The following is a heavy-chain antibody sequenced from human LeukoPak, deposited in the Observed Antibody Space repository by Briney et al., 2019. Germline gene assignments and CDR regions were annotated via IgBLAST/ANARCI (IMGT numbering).Heavy chain of an antibody. CDR2: IYYSGST. J-gene: IGHJ5*01. Sequence: SETLSLTCTVSGGSIRSGDYYWSWIRQAPGKTLEWIGYIYYSGSTYLNPSLKSRVSMSVDMSKGQFSLTVNSVTAADTAVYFCARGPYCSGGTCYPLDSWGQGTLVTVSS. CDR1: GGSIRSGDYY. CDR3: ARGPYCSGGTCYPLDS. D-gene: IGHD2-15*01. V-gene: IGHV4-30-4*01.